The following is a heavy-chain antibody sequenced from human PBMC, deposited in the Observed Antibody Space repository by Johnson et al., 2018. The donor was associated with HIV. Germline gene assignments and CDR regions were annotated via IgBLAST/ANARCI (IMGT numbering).Heavy chain of an antibody. CDR1: GFTFSSYW. CDR2: IKQDGSEK. D-gene: IGHD6-13*01. Sequence: VQLVESGGGVVQPGRSLRLSCAASGFTFSSYWMSWVRQAPGKGLEWVANIKQDGSEKYYVDSVKGRFTISRDNAKNSLSLQMNSLRAEDTAVYYCARDVGIAENLDAFDIWGQGTMVTVSS. J-gene: IGHJ3*02. CDR3: ARDVGIAENLDAFDI. V-gene: IGHV3-7*01.